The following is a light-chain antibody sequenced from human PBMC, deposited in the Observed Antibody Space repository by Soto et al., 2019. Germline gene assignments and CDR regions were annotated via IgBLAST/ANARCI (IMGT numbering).Light chain of an antibody. CDR2: EVS. V-gene: IGLV2-8*01. Sequence: QPVLTQPPSASGSPGQSVTISCTGTSSDVGGYKYVSWYQQHPGKAPKLIIYEVSERPSGVPDRFSGSKSGNTASLTVSGLQAEDEADYYCNSYAGTSNVFGTGTKLTVL. J-gene: IGLJ1*01. CDR1: SSDVGGYKY. CDR3: NSYAGTSNV.